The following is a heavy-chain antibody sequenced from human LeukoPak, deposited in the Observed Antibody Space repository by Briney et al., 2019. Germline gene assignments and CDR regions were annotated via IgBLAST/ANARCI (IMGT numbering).Heavy chain of an antibody. D-gene: IGHD3-9*01. CDR3: ARRILTGYPKYDWYFDL. V-gene: IGHV4-59*01. CDR2: IYYSGST. J-gene: IGHJ2*01. CDR1: GGSISSYY. Sequence: SETLSLTCTVSGGSISSYYWSWLRQPPGKGLVWIGYIYYSGSTNYNPSLKSRVTISVDTSKNQFSLKPSSVTAADTAVYYCARRILTGYPKYDWYFDLWGRGTLVTVSS.